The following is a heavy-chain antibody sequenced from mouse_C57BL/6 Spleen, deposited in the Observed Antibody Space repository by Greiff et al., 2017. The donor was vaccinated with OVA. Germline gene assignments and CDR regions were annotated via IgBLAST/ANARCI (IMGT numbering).Heavy chain of an antibody. CDR1: GYTFTDYN. V-gene: IGHV1-22*01. CDR3: ARGSSGHHDWIDY. J-gene: IGHJ2*01. CDR2: INPNTGGT. D-gene: IGHD3-2*02. Sequence: VQLQQSGPELVQPGASVKLSCKASGYTFTDYNMHWVKQSHGKSLEWIGYINPNTGGTSYNQKFKGQATLTVHNSSTTAYMELHSLTAEDSAVYYCARGSSGHHDWIDYWGQGTTLTVSA.